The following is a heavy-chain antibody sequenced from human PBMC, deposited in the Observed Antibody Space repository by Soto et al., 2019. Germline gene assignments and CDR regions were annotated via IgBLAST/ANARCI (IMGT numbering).Heavy chain of an antibody. Sequence: FLTCTVSGGSLSSYYWTWIRQSPGKGLEWIGYVYFSGNTNYNPSLKSRVTISIDTSKNQFSLRLASVTAADTAFYYCGSVRPSGYVLSWGQGTLVTVSS. J-gene: IGHJ5*02. V-gene: IGHV4-59*01. D-gene: IGHD6-25*01. CDR3: GSVRPSGYVLS. CDR2: VYFSGNT. CDR1: GGSLSSYY.